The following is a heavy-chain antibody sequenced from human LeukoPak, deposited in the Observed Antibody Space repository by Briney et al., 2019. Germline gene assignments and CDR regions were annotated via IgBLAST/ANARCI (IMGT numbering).Heavy chain of an antibody. CDR2: INWNGGST. Sequence: GGSLRLSCAASGFTFDDYGMIWVRQAPGKGLEWVSNINWNGGSTGYADSVKGRFTISRDNAKNSLYLQMNSMRAEDTALYYWARFRDGYTVFDYWGQGTLVTVSS. CDR3: ARFRDGYTVFDY. CDR1: GFTFDDYG. J-gene: IGHJ4*02. V-gene: IGHV3-20*04. D-gene: IGHD5-24*01.